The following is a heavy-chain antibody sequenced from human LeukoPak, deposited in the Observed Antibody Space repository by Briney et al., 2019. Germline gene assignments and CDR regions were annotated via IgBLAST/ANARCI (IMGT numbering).Heavy chain of an antibody. CDR2: IAPISGTP. J-gene: IGHJ4*02. CDR1: GGTFTHYV. V-gene: IGHV1-69*06. CDR3: ARAVRCGEIERY. Sequence: ASVKVSCKASGGTFTHYVISWVRQAPGQGLEWMGGIAPISGTPLYSQRFQGRVTISADTSTNTAYMEMSSVTSEDTAVYYCARAVRCGEIERYWGQGTLVTVSS. D-gene: IGHD3-10*01.